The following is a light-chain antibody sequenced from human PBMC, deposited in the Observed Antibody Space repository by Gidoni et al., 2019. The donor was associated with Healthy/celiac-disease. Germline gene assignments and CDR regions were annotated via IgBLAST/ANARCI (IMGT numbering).Light chain of an antibody. CDR1: QSISSY. V-gene: IGKV1-39*01. CDR2: AAS. CDR3: QQSYSTPLT. Sequence: SSLSASVGDRVTITCRASQSISSYLNWYQQKPGKAPKLLIYAASSLQSGVPSRFSGSGSGTDFTLTISSLQPEDFATYYCQQSYSTPLTFGGGTKVEIK. J-gene: IGKJ4*01.